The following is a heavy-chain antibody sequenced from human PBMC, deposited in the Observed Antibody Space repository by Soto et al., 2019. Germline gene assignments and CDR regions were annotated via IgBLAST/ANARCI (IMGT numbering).Heavy chain of an antibody. CDR3: AKDCKPHYYYYGMDV. J-gene: IGHJ6*02. CDR2: ISYDGSNK. CDR1: GFTFSSYG. Sequence: QVQLVESGGGVVQPGRSLGLSCAASGFTFSSYGMHWVRQAPGKGLEWVAVISYDGSNKYSADSVKGRFTISRDNSKNTLYLQMNSLRAEDTAVYYCAKDCKPHYYYYGMDVWGQGTTVTVSS. V-gene: IGHV3-30*18.